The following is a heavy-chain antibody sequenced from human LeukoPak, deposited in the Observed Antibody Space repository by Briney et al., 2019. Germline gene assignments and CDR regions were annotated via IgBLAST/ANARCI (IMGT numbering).Heavy chain of an antibody. J-gene: IGHJ4*02. Sequence: PGGSLRLSCAASGFTFSNYWMSWVRQAPGKGLEFVANIKQEGSEKYYVDSVKGRFTISRDNAKNSLYLQMNGLRAEDTAVYYCAANGGPFDFWGQGTLVTVSA. V-gene: IGHV3-7*05. CDR3: AANGGPFDF. D-gene: IGHD4-23*01. CDR1: GFTFSNYW. CDR2: IKQEGSEK.